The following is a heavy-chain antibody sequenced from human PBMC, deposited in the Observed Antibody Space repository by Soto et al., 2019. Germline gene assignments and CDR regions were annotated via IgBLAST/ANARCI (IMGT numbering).Heavy chain of an antibody. D-gene: IGHD5-12*01. CDR3: AKGGGRARGYNYGNTYFDY. CDR2: IYYSGST. J-gene: IGHJ4*02. Sequence: SETLSLTCTVSGGSISSGGYYWSWIRQHPGKGLEWIGYIYYSGSTYYNPSLKSRVTISVDTSKNQFSLKLSSVTAEDTAVYYCAKGGGRARGYNYGNTYFDYWGQGTRVTVSS. CDR1: GGSISSGGYY. V-gene: IGHV4-31*03.